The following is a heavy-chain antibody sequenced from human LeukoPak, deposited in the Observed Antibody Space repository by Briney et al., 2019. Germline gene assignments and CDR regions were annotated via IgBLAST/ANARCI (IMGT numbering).Heavy chain of an antibody. V-gene: IGHV3-30*02. CDR2: IRYDGRNK. D-gene: IGHD3-9*01. Sequence: GGSLRLSCAASGFIFTNYGMHWVRQAPGKGLQWVAFIRYDGRNKYYADSVKGRFTISRDNSKNTLYLQMNSLRAEDTAVYYCAKFGYYDILTGYYYWGQGTLVTVSS. CDR3: AKFGYYDILTGYYY. CDR1: GFIFTNYG. J-gene: IGHJ4*02.